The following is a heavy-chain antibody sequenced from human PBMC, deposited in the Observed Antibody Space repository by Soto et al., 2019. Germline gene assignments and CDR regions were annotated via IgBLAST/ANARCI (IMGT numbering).Heavy chain of an antibody. D-gene: IGHD3-22*01. V-gene: IGHV4-39*01. CDR3: ARLLYDRRGCYYFDY. Sequence: SETLSLTCSVSGGSISSSSYYWGWIRRPPGKGLEWIASIYFSGNIYHNPSLKSRVTMSIDTSKKQFSLNLSSVTAADTAVYYCARLLYDRRGCYYFDYWGQGTLVTVS. J-gene: IGHJ4*02. CDR2: IYFSGNI. CDR1: GGSISSSSYY.